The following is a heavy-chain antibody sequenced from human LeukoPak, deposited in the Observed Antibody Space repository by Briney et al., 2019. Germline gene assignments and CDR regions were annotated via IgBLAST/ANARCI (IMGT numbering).Heavy chain of an antibody. D-gene: IGHD6-19*01. J-gene: IGHJ1*01. Sequence: GGSPRLSCAASGFTFSSYAMHWVRQAPGKGLEWVAVISYDGSNKYYADSVKGRFTISRDNSKNTLYLQMNSLRAEDTAVYYCARANSSSGLLEYFQHWGQGTLVTVSS. CDR3: ARANSSSGLLEYFQH. V-gene: IGHV3-30*04. CDR2: ISYDGSNK. CDR1: GFTFSSYA.